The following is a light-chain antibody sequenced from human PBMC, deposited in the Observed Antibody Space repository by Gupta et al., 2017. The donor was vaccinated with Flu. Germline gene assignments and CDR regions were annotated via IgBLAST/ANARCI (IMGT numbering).Light chain of an antibody. CDR3: RQRLAFPIT. CDR2: TGS. V-gene: IGKV2-40*01. J-gene: IGKJ4*01. CDR1: ETLFDRHNGKTY. Sequence: PLILPVTPGEPASIFCQSNETLFDRHNGKTYLDWYLQRPGQSPQLLIYTGSSRAFGVPDRFTGSGSGIDFTLKISRVEADDVGIYYCRQRLAFPITFGGGTRVEI.